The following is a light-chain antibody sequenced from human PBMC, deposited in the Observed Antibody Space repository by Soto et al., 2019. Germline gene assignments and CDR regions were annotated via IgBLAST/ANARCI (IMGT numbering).Light chain of an antibody. V-gene: IGLV2-14*01. CDR1: SSDVGGHNY. Sequence: QSVLTQPASVSGSLGQSITISCTGTSSDVGGHNYVSWYQQDPGKAPKLMIYEVNNRPSGVSNRFSGSKSGNTASLTISGLQAEDETDYYCSSYTSSSALDRVFXTGTKVTVL. J-gene: IGLJ1*01. CDR3: SSYTSSSALDRV. CDR2: EVN.